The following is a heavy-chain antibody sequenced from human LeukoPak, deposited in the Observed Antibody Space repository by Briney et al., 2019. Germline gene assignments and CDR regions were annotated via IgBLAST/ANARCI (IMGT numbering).Heavy chain of an antibody. J-gene: IGHJ5*02. CDR3: ARGGYYGLGNDFRFDP. V-gene: IGHV1-2*02. Sequence: ASVKVSCKASGYTFTSYYMHWVRQAPGQGLEWMGWINPNSDGTIYAQKFQGRVTVTRDTSISTAYLELTTLTSDDTAVYYCARGGYYGLGNDFRFDPWGQGTLVTVSS. CDR2: INPNSDGT. D-gene: IGHD3-10*01. CDR1: GYTFTSYY.